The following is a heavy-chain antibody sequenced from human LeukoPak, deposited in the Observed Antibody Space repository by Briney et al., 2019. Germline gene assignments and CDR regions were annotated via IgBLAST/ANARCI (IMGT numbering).Heavy chain of an antibody. V-gene: IGHV3-30-3*01. CDR2: ISYDGSNK. J-gene: IGHJ4*02. Sequence: GGSLRLSCAASGFTFSSYAMHWVRQAPGKGLEWVAVISYDGSNKYYADSVKGRFTISRDNSKNTLYLQMNSLRAEDTAVYYCAREWGLIVGTSGGHDYWGQGTLVTVSS. D-gene: IGHD1-26*01. CDR3: AREWGLIVGTSGGHDY. CDR1: GFTFSSYA.